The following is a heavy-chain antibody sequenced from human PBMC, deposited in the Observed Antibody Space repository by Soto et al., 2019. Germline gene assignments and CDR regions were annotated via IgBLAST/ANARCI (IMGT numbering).Heavy chain of an antibody. CDR3: AKVSSSSDYFQD. D-gene: IGHD6-6*01. J-gene: IGHJ1*01. CDR2: ISWNSGYI. V-gene: IGHV3-9*01. CDR1: GFIFDDYA. Sequence: PGGSLRLSCAASGFIFDDYAMHWVRQAPGKGLEWVSGISWNSGYIGYADSVKGRFTISRDNPKNSLYLQMNSLRAEDTALYYCAKVSSSSDYFQDWGQGTLVTVSS.